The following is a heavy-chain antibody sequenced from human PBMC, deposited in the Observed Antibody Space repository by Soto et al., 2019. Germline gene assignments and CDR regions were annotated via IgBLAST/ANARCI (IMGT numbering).Heavy chain of an antibody. Sequence: GGSLRLSCAASGFTFSSYGMHWVRQAPGKGLEWVAVIWYDGSNKYYADSVKGRFTISRDNSKNTLYLQMNSLRAEDTAVYYCARDGPNIVVVPAAIYYYYYGMDVWGQGTTVTVSS. CDR1: GFTFSSYG. V-gene: IGHV3-33*01. CDR3: ARDGPNIVVVPAAIYYYYYGMDV. J-gene: IGHJ6*02. CDR2: IWYDGSNK. D-gene: IGHD2-2*01.